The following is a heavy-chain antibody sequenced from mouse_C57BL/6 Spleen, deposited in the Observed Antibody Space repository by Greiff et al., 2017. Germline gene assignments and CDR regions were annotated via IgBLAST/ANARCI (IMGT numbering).Heavy chain of an antibody. Sequence: QVQLQQSGAELVKPGASVKISCKASGYTFTDYYINWVKQRPGQGLEWIGKIGPGSGSTYYNEKFKGKATLTAGKSSSTAYMQLSSLTSEDSSVYYCARCYYGNFYAMDYWGQGTSVTVSS. D-gene: IGHD2-1*01. CDR3: ARCYYGNFYAMDY. J-gene: IGHJ4*01. CDR1: GYTFTDYY. CDR2: IGPGSGST. V-gene: IGHV1-77*01.